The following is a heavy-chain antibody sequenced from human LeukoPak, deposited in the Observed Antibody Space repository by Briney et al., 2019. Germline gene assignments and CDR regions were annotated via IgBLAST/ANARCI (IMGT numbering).Heavy chain of an antibody. CDR1: EFSFSTYW. CDR2: IRRRAYGGAA. CDR3: SRNGLVDFDY. V-gene: IGHV3-49*04. J-gene: IGHJ4*02. Sequence: PGGSLRLSCAASEFSFSTYWMSWVRQPAGKGLEWVGFIRRRAYGGAAEYAASVKGRFIISRDDSKGIAYLQMNSLKTEDTAVYYCSRNGLVDFDYWGQGSRVIVSP.